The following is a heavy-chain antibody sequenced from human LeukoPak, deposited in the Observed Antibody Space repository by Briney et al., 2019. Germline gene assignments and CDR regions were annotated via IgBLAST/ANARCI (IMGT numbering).Heavy chain of an antibody. Sequence: GGSLRLSCAASGFTFSSYAMSWVRQAPGKGLEWVSAISGSGGSTYYADSVKGRFTISRDNSKNTLYLQMNSLRAEDTAVYYCAKVGCSSTSCLNFSYYYYYGMDVWGKGTTVTVSS. CDR3: AKVGCSSTSCLNFSYYYYYGMDV. D-gene: IGHD2-2*01. CDR2: ISGSGGST. J-gene: IGHJ6*04. CDR1: GFTFSSYA. V-gene: IGHV3-23*01.